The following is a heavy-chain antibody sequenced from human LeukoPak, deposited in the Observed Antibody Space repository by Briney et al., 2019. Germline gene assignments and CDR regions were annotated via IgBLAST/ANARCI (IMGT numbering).Heavy chain of an antibody. CDR2: ISYDGSNK. D-gene: IGHD3-10*01. J-gene: IGHJ6*02. Sequence: GGSLRLSCAASGFTFSSYAMHWVRQAPGKGLEWVAVISYDGSNKYYADSVKGRFTISRDNAKNSLYLQMNSLRAEDTAVYYCARGPELLWFGELLGYYYYYYGMDVWGQGTTVTVSS. V-gene: IGHV3-30-3*01. CDR3: ARGPELLWFGELLGYYYYYYGMDV. CDR1: GFTFSSYA.